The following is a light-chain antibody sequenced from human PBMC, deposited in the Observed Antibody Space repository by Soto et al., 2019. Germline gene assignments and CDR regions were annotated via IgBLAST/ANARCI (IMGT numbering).Light chain of an antibody. V-gene: IGKV3-11*01. J-gene: IGKJ5*01. CDR1: QSFRGL. CDR3: QQRHMWPIT. Sequence: EVVLTQSPVTLSLSPGERATLSCRASQSFRGLLAWYQQKPGQAPRLLIYDAYNRATGIPPRFSGSGSGTDFTPTISSLEPEDSAVYYCQQRHMWPITFGQGTRLEN. CDR2: DAY.